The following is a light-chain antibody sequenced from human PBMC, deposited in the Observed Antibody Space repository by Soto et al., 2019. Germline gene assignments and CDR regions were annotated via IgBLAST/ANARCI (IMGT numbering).Light chain of an antibody. J-gene: IGKJ1*01. CDR1: QSVSSN. CDR3: QQYNTGPPWT. V-gene: IGKV3-15*01. CDR2: AAS. Sequence: VMTQSPATLSVSPGERATLSCRASQSVSSNVAWYQLKPGQAPRLVIYAASTRATDIPPTFSGSGSGTQFTLPISRLQSEDLAVYYCQQYNTGPPWTFGQGTGVEIK.